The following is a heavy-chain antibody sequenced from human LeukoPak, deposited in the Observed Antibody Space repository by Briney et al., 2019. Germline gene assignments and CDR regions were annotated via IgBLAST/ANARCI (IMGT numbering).Heavy chain of an antibody. Sequence: SETLSLTCTVSGGSISSYYWSWIRQPAGKGLEWIGYIYYSGSTNYNPSLKSRVTISVDTSKNQFSLKLSSVTAADTAVYYCARRRVGATSDAFDIWGQGTMVTVSS. D-gene: IGHD1-26*01. J-gene: IGHJ3*02. CDR2: IYYSGST. CDR1: GGSISSYY. V-gene: IGHV4-59*08. CDR3: ARRRVGATSDAFDI.